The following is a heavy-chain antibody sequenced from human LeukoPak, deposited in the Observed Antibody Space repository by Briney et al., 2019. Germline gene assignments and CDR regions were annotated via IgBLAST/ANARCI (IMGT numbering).Heavy chain of an antibody. V-gene: IGHV4-4*07. CDR1: GGSISSYY. CDR3: ASGYSPPGSSTGSFDY. J-gene: IGHJ4*02. CDR2: IYTSGST. Sequence: SETLSLTCTVSGGSISSYYWSWIRQPAGKGLEWIGRIYTSGSTNYNPSLKSRVTMSVDTSKNQFSLKLSSVTAADTAVYYCASGYSPPGSSTGSFDYWGQGTLVTVSS. D-gene: IGHD3-22*01.